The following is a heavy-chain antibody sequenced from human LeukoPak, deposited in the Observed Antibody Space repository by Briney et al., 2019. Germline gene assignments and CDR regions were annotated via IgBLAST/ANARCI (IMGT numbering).Heavy chain of an antibody. Sequence: GGSLRLSCAASGFTFSSYEMNWVRQAPGKGLEWVAYISSSGSNIYYADSVKGRFTISRDNATNSLYLQMNSLRAEDTAVYYCARWGCSGGSCYSGYYGMDVWGQGTTVTVSS. CDR3: ARWGCSGGSCYSGYYGMDV. J-gene: IGHJ6*02. V-gene: IGHV3-48*03. CDR1: GFTFSSYE. D-gene: IGHD2-15*01. CDR2: ISSSGSNI.